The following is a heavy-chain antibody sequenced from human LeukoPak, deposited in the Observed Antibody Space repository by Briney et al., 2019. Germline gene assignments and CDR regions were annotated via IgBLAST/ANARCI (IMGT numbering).Heavy chain of an antibody. V-gene: IGHV3-48*02. D-gene: IGHD2-2*01. Sequence: GGSLRLSCAASGFTFSSYGMHWVRQAPGKGLEWVSYIISRSSTIHYADSVKGRFTISRDNAKNSLYLQMNTLRDEDTAVYYCARYCSSSSCSGGFDYWGHGTLVTVSS. J-gene: IGHJ4*01. CDR3: ARYCSSSSCSGGFDY. CDR1: GFTFSSYG. CDR2: IISRSSTI.